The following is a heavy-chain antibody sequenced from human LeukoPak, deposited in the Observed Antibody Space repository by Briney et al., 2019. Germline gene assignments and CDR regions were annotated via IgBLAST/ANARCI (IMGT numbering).Heavy chain of an antibody. CDR1: GFTFSSYS. Sequence: PGGSLRLSCAASGFTFSSYSMNWVRQAPGKGLEWVSYISSRSGTTYYAHSVKGRFTISRDNAKNSLYLQMNSLRAEDTAVYYCAKDPTGYYYDSSGYYPNDYWGQGTLVTVSS. D-gene: IGHD3-22*01. CDR3: AKDPTGYYYDSSGYYPNDY. CDR2: ISSRSGTT. V-gene: IGHV3-48*04. J-gene: IGHJ4*02.